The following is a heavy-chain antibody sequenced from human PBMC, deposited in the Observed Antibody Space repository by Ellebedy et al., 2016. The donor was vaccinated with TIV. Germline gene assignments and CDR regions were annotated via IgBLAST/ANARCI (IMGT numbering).Heavy chain of an antibody. J-gene: IGHJ4*02. D-gene: IGHD3-22*01. CDR2: ISYDGSNK. Sequence: GGSLRLXCAASGFTFSSYAMHWVRQAPGKGLEWVAVISYDGSNKYYADSVKGRFTISRDNAKNSLYLQMNSLRDEDTAVYYCAMIVVVGGYWGQGTLVTVSS. CDR1: GFTFSSYA. CDR3: AMIVVVGGY. V-gene: IGHV3-30-3*01.